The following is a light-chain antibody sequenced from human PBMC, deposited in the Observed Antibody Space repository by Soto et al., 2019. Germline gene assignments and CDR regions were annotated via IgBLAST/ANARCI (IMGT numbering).Light chain of an antibody. Sequence: QSALTQPPSASGSPGQSVTIACTLTSSDVGRYNYVSWYQQHPGKAPKLIIYEVTKRPSWVTDRFSGSKSGNAASLTVSGLQDEDEAEYYFRSYEALGVFGGGTKVTVL. CDR3: RSYEALGV. V-gene: IGLV2-8*01. CDR1: SSDVGRYNY. J-gene: IGLJ2*01. CDR2: EVT.